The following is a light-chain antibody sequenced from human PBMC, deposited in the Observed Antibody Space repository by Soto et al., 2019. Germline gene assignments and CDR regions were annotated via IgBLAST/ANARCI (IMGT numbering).Light chain of an antibody. CDR3: SSYTSTSTRV. V-gene: IGLV2-14*01. CDR2: EVT. J-gene: IGLJ2*01. Sequence: QSALTQPASVSGSPGQSITISCTGTTNDIGAFNYVSWYQQHPGKAPKLILYEVTNRPSGVSNRCSGSKSGNTASLTISGLQAEDEADYSCSSYTSTSTRVFGGGTKLTVL. CDR1: TNDIGAFNY.